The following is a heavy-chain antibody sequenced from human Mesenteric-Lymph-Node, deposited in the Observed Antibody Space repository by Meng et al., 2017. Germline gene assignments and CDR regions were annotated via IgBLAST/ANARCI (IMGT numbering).Heavy chain of an antibody. J-gene: IGHJ5*02. Sequence: EGWLVECVPWLFELMVHVYLTCAVSGGSSSSSNRWSLVCQPPGKGLECIGLIKSKHDGETTDCVAPVKGRFTISRDDSTNTVYLQMNSLKTEDTAVYYCAKGPTSSPWGQGTLVTVSS. CDR1: GSSSSSNR. V-gene: IGHV3-15*01. CDR2: IKSKHDGETT. CDR3: AKGPTSSP. D-gene: IGHD6-6*01.